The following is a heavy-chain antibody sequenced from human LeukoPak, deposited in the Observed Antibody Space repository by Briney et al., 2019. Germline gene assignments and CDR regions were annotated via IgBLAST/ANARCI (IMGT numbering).Heavy chain of an antibody. V-gene: IGHV3-48*02. CDR2: ISSDSTTI. Sequence: GGSLRLSYAASGFTFSSYSMNWVRQAPGKGLEWVSYISSDSTTIYYADSVKGRFTTSRDNAKNSLYLQMNSLRDEDTAVYYCGRGRAYWGQGTLVSVSS. CDR3: GRGRAY. J-gene: IGHJ4*02. CDR1: GFTFSSYS.